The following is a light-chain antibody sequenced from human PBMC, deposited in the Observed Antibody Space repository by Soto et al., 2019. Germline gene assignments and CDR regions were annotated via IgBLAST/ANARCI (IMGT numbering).Light chain of an antibody. V-gene: IGLV2-23*03. CDR3: CSYAGTNTFV. CDR1: SGDVGSYNL. J-gene: IGLJ1*01. Sequence: QSALTQPASVSGSPGQSITISCTGTSGDVGSYNLVSWYQQHPGEIPKLIIYEGTKRPSGVSFRFSGSRSGNTASLTISGLQAEDEAVYFCCSYAGTNTFVFATGTKLTVL. CDR2: EGT.